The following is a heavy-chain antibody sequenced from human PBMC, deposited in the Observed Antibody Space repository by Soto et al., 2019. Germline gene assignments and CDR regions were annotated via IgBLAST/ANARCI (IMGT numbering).Heavy chain of an antibody. CDR1: GFTFSRYW. CDR3: ARVGDGYTSSSVEC. Sequence: EVQVEESGGDLVQPGGSPRLSCAASGFTFSRYWMTWVRQAPGKGLEWLANINQDGAETYYVDSVKGRFSISRDNAKNSVYLQMNSLRTEDTAVYFCARVGDGYTSSSVECWGQGTLVTVSS. CDR2: INQDGAET. D-gene: IGHD3-16*01. V-gene: IGHV3-7*05. J-gene: IGHJ4*02.